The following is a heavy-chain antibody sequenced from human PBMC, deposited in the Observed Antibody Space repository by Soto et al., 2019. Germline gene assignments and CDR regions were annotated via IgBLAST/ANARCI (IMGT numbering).Heavy chain of an antibody. CDR1: GFSLSTSGVG. J-gene: IGHJ4*02. CDR3: ARYYYDSSGYYYAWYPANY. V-gene: IGHV2-5*02. D-gene: IGHD3-22*01. Sequence: GPTLVNPTQTLTLTCTLSGFSLSTSGVGVGWIRQPPGKALEWLALIYWDDDKRYSPSLKSRLTITKDTSKNQVVLTMTNMDPVDTATYYCARYYYDSSGYYYAWYPANYWGQGTLVTVSS. CDR2: IYWDDDK.